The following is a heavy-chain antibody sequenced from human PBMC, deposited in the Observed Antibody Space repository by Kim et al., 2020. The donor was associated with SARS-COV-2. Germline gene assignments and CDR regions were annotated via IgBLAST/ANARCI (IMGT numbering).Heavy chain of an antibody. J-gene: IGHJ6*02. Sequence: GGSLRLSCAASGFIFSNAWMSWVRQAPGKGLEWVGRIKSKTDGGTTDSAAPVKGRFTISRDDSKNTLYLQMNSLKTEDTGVYYCTTVFWRSQDGMDVWGRGTTVTVSS. D-gene: IGHD3-3*01. CDR3: TTVFWRSQDGMDV. CDR1: GFIFSNAW. V-gene: IGHV3-15*01. CDR2: IKSKTDGGTT.